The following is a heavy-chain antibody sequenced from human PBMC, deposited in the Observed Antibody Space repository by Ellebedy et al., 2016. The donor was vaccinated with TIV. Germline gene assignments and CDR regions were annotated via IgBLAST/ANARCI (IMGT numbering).Heavy chain of an antibody. J-gene: IGHJ2*01. V-gene: IGHV3-74*01. CDR2: INIDGSIT. Sequence: GGSLRLSCAASGFTFSSYSMNWVRQAPGKGLVWVSRINIDGSITTYADSVKGRFAISRDNAKNSLYLQMNSLRAEDTAVYYCARDKGDGYTNWYFELWGRGTLVTVSS. CDR1: GFTFSSYS. D-gene: IGHD5-24*01. CDR3: ARDKGDGYTNWYFEL.